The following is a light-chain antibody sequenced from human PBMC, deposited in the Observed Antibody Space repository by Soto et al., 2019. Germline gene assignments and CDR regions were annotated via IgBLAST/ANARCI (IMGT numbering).Light chain of an antibody. Sequence: QSVLTQPASVSGSPVQSITISCTGTSSDVGGYNYVSWYQQHPGKAPKRMIYEVSNRPSGVSNRFSGSKSGNTASLTISGLQDEDEADYYCSSYTSSSTLVFGTGTKVTVL. J-gene: IGLJ1*01. CDR3: SSYTSSSTLV. CDR2: EVS. CDR1: SSDVGGYNY. V-gene: IGLV2-14*01.